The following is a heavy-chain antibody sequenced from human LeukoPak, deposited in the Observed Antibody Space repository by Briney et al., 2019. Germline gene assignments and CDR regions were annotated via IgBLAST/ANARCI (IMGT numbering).Heavy chain of an antibody. Sequence: GGSLRLSCAASGFILSDYVMIWVRQAPGKGLEWVSGITASGDRAYYADSVKGRFTMSRDNSKNTVYLQMNSLRAEDTAVYYCAELGITMIGGVWGKGTTVTISS. V-gene: IGHV3-23*01. J-gene: IGHJ6*04. CDR3: AELGITMIGGV. D-gene: IGHD3-10*02. CDR2: ITASGDRA. CDR1: GFILSDYV.